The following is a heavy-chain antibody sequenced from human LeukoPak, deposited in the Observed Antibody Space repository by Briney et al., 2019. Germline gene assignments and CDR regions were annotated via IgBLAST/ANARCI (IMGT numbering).Heavy chain of an antibody. CDR1: GGSFSGYY. Sequence: SETLSLTCAVYGGSFSGYYWSWIRQPPGKGLEWIGEINHSGSTNYNPSLKSRVTISVDTSKNQFSLKLSSVTAADTAVYYCARHYYGSGSQIDYWGQGTLVTVSS. V-gene: IGHV4-34*01. CDR2: INHSGST. J-gene: IGHJ4*02. CDR3: ARHYYGSGSQIDY. D-gene: IGHD3-10*01.